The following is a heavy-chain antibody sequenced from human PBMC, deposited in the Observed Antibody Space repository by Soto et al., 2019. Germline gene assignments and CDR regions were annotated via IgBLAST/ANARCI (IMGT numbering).Heavy chain of an antibody. J-gene: IGHJ5*02. CDR3: ARVGYYGYFDP. D-gene: IGHD3-10*01. CDR1: GYTFTSYD. Sequence: QVQLVQSGAEVKKPGASVKVSCKASGYTFTSYDINWVRQATGQGLEWMGWMNPNRGNTSYAQKFQGRVTMPRNTSISTSSMALSSLRSEDTAVYYCARVGYYGYFDPWGQGTLVTVSS. V-gene: IGHV1-8*01. CDR2: MNPNRGNT.